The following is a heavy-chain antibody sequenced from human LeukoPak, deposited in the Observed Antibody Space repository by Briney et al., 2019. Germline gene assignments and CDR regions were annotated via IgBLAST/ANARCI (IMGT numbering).Heavy chain of an antibody. D-gene: IGHD3-10*01. CDR1: GFTFSSYD. J-gene: IGHJ6*02. Sequence: GGSLRLSCAASGFTFSSYDMHWVRHATGKGLEWVSAIGTAGDTYYPGSVKGRFTISRENAKNSLCLQMNSLRAGDTAVYYCARSGTYYYYGMDVWGQGTTVTVSS. CDR3: ARSGTYYYYGMDV. CDR2: IGTAGDT. V-gene: IGHV3-13*01.